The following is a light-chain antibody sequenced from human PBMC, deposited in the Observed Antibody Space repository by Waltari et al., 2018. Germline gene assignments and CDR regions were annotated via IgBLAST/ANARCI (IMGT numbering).Light chain of an antibody. CDR3: CSYAGSGTLV. CDR2: EVT. V-gene: IGLV2-23*02. J-gene: IGLJ2*01. Sequence: QSALTQPASVSGSPGQSITISCTGTSSDVGNYDLVSWYQLHPGKAPKLMIYEVTKRPSWVSNRFSGSKSGNTASVTVSGLQAEDEADYYCCSYAGSGTLVFGGGTKLTVL. CDR1: SSDVGNYDL.